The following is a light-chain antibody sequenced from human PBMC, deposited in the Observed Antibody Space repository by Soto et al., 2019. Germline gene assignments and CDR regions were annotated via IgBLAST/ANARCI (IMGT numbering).Light chain of an antibody. J-gene: IGKJ2*01. Sequence: EIVLTQSPAKLSLSPGEGVTLSCRASQSVSSYLAWYQQKPGQAPRLLIYDAFTRATGIPDRFSGSGSGTEFTLTISSLEPEDSAVYYCQQRSNWPPEFTFGQGTKLEIK. CDR3: QQRSNWPPEFT. CDR2: DAF. V-gene: IGKV3-11*01. CDR1: QSVSSY.